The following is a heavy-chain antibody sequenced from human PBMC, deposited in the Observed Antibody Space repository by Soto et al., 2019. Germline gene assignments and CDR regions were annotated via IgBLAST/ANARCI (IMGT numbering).Heavy chain of an antibody. V-gene: IGHV4-30-2*01. Sequence: PSETLSLTCAVSGGSISSGGYSWSWIRQPPGKGLEWIGYIYHSGSTYYNPSLKSRVTISVDRSKNQFSLKLSSVTAADTAAYYCARVGYCSSTSCLGGWFDPWGQGTLVTVSS. CDR1: GGSISSGGYS. CDR3: ARVGYCSSTSCLGGWFDP. D-gene: IGHD2-2*03. J-gene: IGHJ5*02. CDR2: IYHSGST.